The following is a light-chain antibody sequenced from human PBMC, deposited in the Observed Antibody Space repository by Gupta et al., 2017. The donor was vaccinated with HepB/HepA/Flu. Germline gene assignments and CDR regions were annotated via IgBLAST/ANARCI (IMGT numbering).Light chain of an antibody. Sequence: VTISCSGSSSNIGSNYVYWYQQLPGTAPKLLIYRNNQRPSGVPDRFSGSKSGTSASLAISGLRSEDEADYYCAAWDDSLSGPWVFGGGTKLTVL. CDR1: SSNIGSNY. CDR3: AAWDDSLSGPWV. J-gene: IGLJ3*02. CDR2: RNN. V-gene: IGLV1-47*01.